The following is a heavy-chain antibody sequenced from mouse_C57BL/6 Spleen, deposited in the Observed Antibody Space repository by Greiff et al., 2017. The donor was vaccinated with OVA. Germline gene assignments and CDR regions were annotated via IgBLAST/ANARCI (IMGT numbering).Heavy chain of an antibody. V-gene: IGHV1-15*01. CDR3: TRAEDYDGGKVLDY. CDR1: GYTFTDYE. D-gene: IGHD2-4*01. Sequence: QVQLKQSGAELVRPGASVTLSCKASGYTFTDYEMHWVKQTPVHGLEWIGAIDPETGGTAYNQKFKGKAILTADKSSSTAYMELRSLTSEDSAVYYCTRAEDYDGGKVLDYWGQGTTLTVSS. J-gene: IGHJ2*01. CDR2: IDPETGGT.